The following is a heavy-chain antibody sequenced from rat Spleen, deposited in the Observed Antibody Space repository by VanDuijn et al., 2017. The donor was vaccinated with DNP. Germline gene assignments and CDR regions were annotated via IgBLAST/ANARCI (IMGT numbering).Heavy chain of an antibody. CDR2: ISYDGGST. CDR1: GFTFSDYY. Sequence: EVQLVESGGGLVQPGRSLKLSCAASGFTFSDYYMAWVRQAPTKGLEWVAYISYDGGSTYYGDSVKGRFTISRDNAKSTLYLQMNSLRSEDTATYYCARGPFDYWGQGVMVTVSS. V-gene: IGHV5-22*01. J-gene: IGHJ2*01. CDR3: ARGPFDY.